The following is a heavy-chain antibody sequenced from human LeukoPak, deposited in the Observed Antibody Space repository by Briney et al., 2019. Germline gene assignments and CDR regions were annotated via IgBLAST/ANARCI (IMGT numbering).Heavy chain of an antibody. V-gene: IGHV3-23*01. D-gene: IGHD3-3*01. CDR1: GFTFSSYA. CDR3: AKVPYDFWSGVPRYYFDY. CDR2: ISGSGGST. J-gene: IGHJ4*02. Sequence: GGSLRLSCAASGFTFSSYAMSWVRQAPGKGLEWVSAISGSGGSTYYADSVKGRFTISGDNSKNTLYLQMNSLRAEDTAVYYCAKVPYDFWSGVPRYYFDYWGQGTLVTVSS.